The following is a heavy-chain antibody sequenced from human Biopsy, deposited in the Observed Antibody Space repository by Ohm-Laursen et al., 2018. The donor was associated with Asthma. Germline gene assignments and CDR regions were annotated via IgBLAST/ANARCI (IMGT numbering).Heavy chain of an antibody. D-gene: IGHD2-8*01. CDR3: ARDLSGYCTSSACYGFDS. J-gene: IGHJ5*01. CDR1: GGSLSSGPYY. V-gene: IGHV4-31*03. CDR2: INYSGST. Sequence: SQTLSLTCTVSGGSLSSGPYYWSWVRQHPGKGLEWIGYINYSGSTFSSPSLESRVTVSVDTSKNQFSLKLSSVTAADTAVYYCARDLSGYCTSSACYGFDSWGQGTLVTVSS.